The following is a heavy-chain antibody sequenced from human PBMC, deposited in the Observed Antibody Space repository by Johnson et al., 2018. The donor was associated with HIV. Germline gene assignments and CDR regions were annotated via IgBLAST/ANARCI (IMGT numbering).Heavy chain of an antibody. J-gene: IGHJ3*02. CDR2: ISGSGGST. V-gene: IGHV3-23*04. CDR1: GFTFSSYA. Sequence: VQLVESGGGVVQPGRSLRLSCAASGFTFSSYAMHWVRQAPGKGLEWVSAISGSGGSTYYADSVKGRFTISRDNSKNSLYLQMNSLRAEDTAVYYCAKERRNYLVFGAFDIWGQGTMVTVSS. CDR3: AKERRNYLVFGAFDI. D-gene: IGHD1-7*01.